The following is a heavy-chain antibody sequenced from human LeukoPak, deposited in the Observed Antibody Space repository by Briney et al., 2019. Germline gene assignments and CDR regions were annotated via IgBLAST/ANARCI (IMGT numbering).Heavy chain of an antibody. CDR3: AARGYNSVFDY. V-gene: IGHV3-21*01. CDR2: ISSSSSYI. Sequence: GSLRLSCAASGFTFSSYSMNWVRQAPGKGLEWVSSISSSSSYIYYADSVKGRFTISRDNAKNSLYLQMNSLRAEDTAVYYCAARGYNSVFDYWGQGTLVTVSS. J-gene: IGHJ4*02. D-gene: IGHD5-24*01. CDR1: GFTFSSYS.